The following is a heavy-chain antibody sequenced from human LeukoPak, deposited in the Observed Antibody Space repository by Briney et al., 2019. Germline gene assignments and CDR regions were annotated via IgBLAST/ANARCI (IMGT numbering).Heavy chain of an antibody. D-gene: IGHD3-10*01. CDR2: INPYNGNT. V-gene: IGHV1-18*01. CDR3: ARDRSYYGSGNFDY. J-gene: IGHJ4*02. Sequence: ASVKVSCKASGYTFTSYGISWVRQAPGQGLEWMGWINPYNGNTNYAEKLQGRVAMTTDTSTSTAYMELRSLRSDDTAVYYCARDRSYYGSGNFDYWGQGTLVTVSS. CDR1: GYTFTSYG.